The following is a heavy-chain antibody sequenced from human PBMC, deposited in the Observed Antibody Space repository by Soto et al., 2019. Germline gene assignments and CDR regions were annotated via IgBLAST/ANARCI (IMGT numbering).Heavy chain of an antibody. CDR2: IYYSGST. Sequence: SETLSLTCTVAGGSISSYYWSWIRQPPGKGLEWIGYIYYSGSTNYNPSLKSRVTISVDTSKDQFSLRLSSVTAADTAVYYCARVTVTTYFDYWGQGTLVTVS. V-gene: IGHV4-59*12. D-gene: IGHD4-17*01. J-gene: IGHJ4*02. CDR3: ARVTVTTYFDY. CDR1: GGSISSYY.